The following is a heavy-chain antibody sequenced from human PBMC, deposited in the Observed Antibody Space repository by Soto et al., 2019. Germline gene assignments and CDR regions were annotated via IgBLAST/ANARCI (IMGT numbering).Heavy chain of an antibody. D-gene: IGHD4-17*01. J-gene: IGHJ6*02. CDR2: ISSSSSYI. CDR1: GFTFSSYS. Sequence: EVQLVESGGGLVKPGGSLRLSCAASGFTFSSYSMNWVRQAPGKGLEWVSSISSSSSYIYYADSVKGRFTISRDNAKNTLYLQMNSLRAEDTAVYYCARDVAVSTVNYGAGGMDVWGQGTTVTVSS. V-gene: IGHV3-21*01. CDR3: ARDVAVSTVNYGAGGMDV.